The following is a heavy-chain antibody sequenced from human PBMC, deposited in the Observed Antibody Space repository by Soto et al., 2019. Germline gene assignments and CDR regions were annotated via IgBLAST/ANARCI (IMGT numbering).Heavy chain of an antibody. CDR1: RFTCSSYA. J-gene: IGHJ4*02. CDR2: ISGSGGST. Sequence: GGSLRRSCAASRFTCSSYAMSWVRQAPGKGLEWVSAISGSGGSTYYADSVKGRFTISRDNSKNTLYLQMNSLRAEDTAVYYCAKDKGYGYAGGLDYWGQGTLVTVSS. V-gene: IGHV3-23*01. D-gene: IGHD5-18*01. CDR3: AKDKGYGYAGGLDY.